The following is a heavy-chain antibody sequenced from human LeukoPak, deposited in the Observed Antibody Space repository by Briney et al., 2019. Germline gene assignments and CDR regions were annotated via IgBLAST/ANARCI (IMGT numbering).Heavy chain of an antibody. D-gene: IGHD3-10*01. CDR3: ARDRSFDYKDTGSFDY. CDR1: GFTFNNYW. V-gene: IGHV3-7*01. Sequence: PGGSLRLSCAGSGFTFNNYWMGWVRQAPGKGLEWVANIKQDGSATYYMDSVKGRFTISRDIAENSMYLQMNSLRVEDTAVYYCARDRSFDYKDTGSFDYWGQGTLVTVSS. J-gene: IGHJ4*02. CDR2: IKQDGSAT.